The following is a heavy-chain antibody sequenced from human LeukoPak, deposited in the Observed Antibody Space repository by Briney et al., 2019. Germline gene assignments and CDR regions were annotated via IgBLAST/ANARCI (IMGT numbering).Heavy chain of an antibody. J-gene: IGHJ4*02. D-gene: IGHD3-22*01. CDR3: AKAYYYDSSGYRIYYFDY. CDR2: ISSSSSTI. V-gene: IGHV3-48*01. Sequence: GGSLRLPCAASGFTFSSYSMNWVRQAPGKGLEWVSYISSSSSTIYYADSVKGRFTISRDNAKNSLYLQMNSLRAEDTAVYYCAKAYYYDSSGYRIYYFDYWGQGTLVTVSS. CDR1: GFTFSSYS.